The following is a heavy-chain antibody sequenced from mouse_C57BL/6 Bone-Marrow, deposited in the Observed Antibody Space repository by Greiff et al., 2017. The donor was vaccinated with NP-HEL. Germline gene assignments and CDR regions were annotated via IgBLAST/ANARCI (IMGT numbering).Heavy chain of an antibody. V-gene: IGHV1-26*01. Sequence: EVQLQQSGPELVKPGASVKISCKASGYTFTDYYMNWVKQSHGKSLEWIGDINPNNGGTSYNQKFKGKATLTVDKSSSTAYMELRSLTSEDSAVYYCARVDYYSNHWYFDVWGTGTTVTVSS. D-gene: IGHD2-5*01. CDR2: INPNNGGT. CDR1: GYTFTDYY. CDR3: ARVDYYSNHWYFDV. J-gene: IGHJ1*03.